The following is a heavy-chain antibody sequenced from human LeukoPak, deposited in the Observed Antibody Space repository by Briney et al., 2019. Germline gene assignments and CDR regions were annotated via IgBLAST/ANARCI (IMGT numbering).Heavy chain of an antibody. V-gene: IGHV1-69*04. CDR3: ARSTVTKSGWFDP. CDR1: GGTFSSYA. CDR2: IIPIFSIA. Sequence: GASVKVSCKASGGTFSSYAISWVRQAPGQGLEWMGRIIPIFSIANYAQKFQGRVTITADKSTSTAYMELSSLRSEDTAVYYCARSTVTKSGWFDPWGQGTLVTVSS. D-gene: IGHD4-17*01. J-gene: IGHJ5*02.